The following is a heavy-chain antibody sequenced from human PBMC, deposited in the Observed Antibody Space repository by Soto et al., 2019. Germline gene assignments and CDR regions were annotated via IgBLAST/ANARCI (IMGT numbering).Heavy chain of an antibody. CDR3: ARERDVRYFDWSFNTYYYYGMDV. Sequence: QVQLVESGGGVVQPGRSLRLSCAASGFTFSSYAMHWVRQAPGKGLEWVAVISYDGSNKYYADSVKGRFTISRDNSKNSLYLQMNSLRAEDTAVYYCARERDVRYFDWSFNTYYYYGMDVWGQGTTVTVSS. CDR2: ISYDGSNK. D-gene: IGHD3-9*01. J-gene: IGHJ6*02. V-gene: IGHV3-30-3*01. CDR1: GFTFSSYA.